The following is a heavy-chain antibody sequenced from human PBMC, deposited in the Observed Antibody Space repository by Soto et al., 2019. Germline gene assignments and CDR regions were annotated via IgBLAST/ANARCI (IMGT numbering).Heavy chain of an antibody. J-gene: IGHJ4*02. D-gene: IGHD1-26*01. CDR3: ARDRSLWHPFGY. CDR1: GDAISKYT. V-gene: IGHV4-59*01. CDR2: IYRSGST. Sequence: XEALGVTCTVAGDAISKYTWSWIRQPPGKGLDWIGYIYRSGSTKYSPSLKSRATISLDMPKNQLPLKLTSVTAADTDVYYCARDRSLWHPFGYWGQGTLVTVSS.